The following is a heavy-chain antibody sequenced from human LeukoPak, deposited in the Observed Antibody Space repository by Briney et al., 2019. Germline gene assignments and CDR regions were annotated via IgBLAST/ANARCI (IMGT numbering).Heavy chain of an antibody. CDR2: IKRDGSEK. V-gene: IGHV3-7*01. J-gene: IGHJ6*03. CDR1: EFTFSSYW. Sequence: GGSLRLSCAASEFTFSSYWMSWVRQAPGQGLEWLANIKRDGSEKYYVDSVKGRFTISRDNAKNSLYLQMNSLRAEDTAVYYCARDLGPGQYYYYYIDVWGKGTTVTVSS. CDR3: ARDLGPGQYYYYYIDV.